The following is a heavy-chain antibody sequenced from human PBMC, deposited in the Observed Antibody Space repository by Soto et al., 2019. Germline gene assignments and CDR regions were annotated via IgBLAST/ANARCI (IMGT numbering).Heavy chain of an antibody. CDR2: ISGSGGST. D-gene: IGHD4-17*01. V-gene: IGHV3-23*01. CDR3: AKSYGDYERFEDY. J-gene: IGHJ4*02. CDR1: GFTFSSYA. Sequence: PGGSLRLSCAASGFTFSSYAMSWARQSPGKGLEWVSAISGSGGSTYYADSVKGRFTISRDNSKNTLYLQMNSLRAEDTAVYYCAKSYGDYERFEDYWGQGTLVTVSS.